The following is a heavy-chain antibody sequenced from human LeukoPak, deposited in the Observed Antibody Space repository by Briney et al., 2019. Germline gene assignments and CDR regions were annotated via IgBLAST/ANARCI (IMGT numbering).Heavy chain of an antibody. V-gene: IGHV1-2*02. CDR3: ARGEVSSWYDYFQH. D-gene: IGHD6-13*01. Sequence: ASVEVSCKASGYTFTGHYMHWVRQAPGQGLEWMGWINPNSGGTKYAQKFQGRVTMTRDTSISTGDMELSRLRSDDTAVYYCARGEVSSWYDYFQHWGQGSLVTVSS. J-gene: IGHJ1*01. CDR1: GYTFTGHY. CDR2: INPNSGGT.